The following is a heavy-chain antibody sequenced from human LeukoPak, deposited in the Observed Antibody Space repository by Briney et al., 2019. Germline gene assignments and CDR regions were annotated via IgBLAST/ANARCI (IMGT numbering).Heavy chain of an antibody. CDR3: ARQWYGGNSGIDY. CDR2: IYYSGST. CDR1: GGSISSYY. J-gene: IGHJ4*02. D-gene: IGHD4-23*01. V-gene: IGHV4-59*08. Sequence: SETLSLTCTVSGGSISSYYWSWIRQPPGKGLEWIGYIYYSGSTNYNPSLKSRVTISVDTSKNQFSLKLSSVTAADTAVYYCARQWYGGNSGIDYWGQGTLVTVSS.